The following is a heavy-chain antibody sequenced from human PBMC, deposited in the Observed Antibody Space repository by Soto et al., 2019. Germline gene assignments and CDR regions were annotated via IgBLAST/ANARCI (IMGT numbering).Heavy chain of an antibody. Sequence: QVQLQESGPRLVKPSQTLSLTCTVSGGSISSGGYYWSWIRQHPGKGLEWIGYIYYSGSTYYNPSLKSRVTISVDTSKNQFSLMLSSVTAADTAVYYCARVAIFGVAFDYWGQGTLVTVSS. J-gene: IGHJ4*02. CDR3: ARVAIFGVAFDY. D-gene: IGHD3-3*01. CDR1: GGSISSGGYY. CDR2: IYYSGST. V-gene: IGHV4-31*03.